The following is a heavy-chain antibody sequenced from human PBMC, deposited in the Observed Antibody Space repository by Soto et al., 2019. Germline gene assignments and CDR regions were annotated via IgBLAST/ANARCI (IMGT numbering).Heavy chain of an antibody. D-gene: IGHD3-22*01. CDR1: GFTFSSYS. Sequence: GGSLRLSCAASGFTFSSYSMNWVRQAPGKGLEWVSSISSSSSYIYYADSVKGRFTISRDNAKNSLYLQMSSLRAEDTAVYYCARDLHYYDFDPWGQGTLVTVSS. J-gene: IGHJ5*02. V-gene: IGHV3-21*01. CDR2: ISSSSSYI. CDR3: ARDLHYYDFDP.